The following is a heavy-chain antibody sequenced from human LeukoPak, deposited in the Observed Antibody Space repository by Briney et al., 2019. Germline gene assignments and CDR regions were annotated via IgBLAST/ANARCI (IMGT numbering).Heavy chain of an antibody. V-gene: IGHV3-64*01. CDR1: GYTFSSYA. J-gene: IGHJ5*02. CDR3: ARVSGWYWFDQ. CDR2: ISSDGRIT. Sequence: GGSLTLSCEGSGYTFSSYAMHWVRQAPGKRLEYVAAISSDGRITYYANLVKGRFTISRDNSKNTLYLQMGSLRTEDMAVYYCARVSGWYWFDQWGQGTLVSVST. D-gene: IGHD6-19*01.